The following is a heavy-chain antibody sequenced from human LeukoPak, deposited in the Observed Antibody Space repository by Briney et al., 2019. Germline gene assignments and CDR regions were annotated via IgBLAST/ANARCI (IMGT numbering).Heavy chain of an antibody. Sequence: GGSLRLSCAASGFIFSTSWMSWVRQAPGKGLEWVGNIKQDGSQKHYVDSVKGRFTISRDNSKNLLYLQMNSLGAEDTAVYYCVRGGYSSFDYWGQGTLVTVSS. CDR1: GFIFSTSW. J-gene: IGHJ4*02. V-gene: IGHV3-7*01. D-gene: IGHD3-10*01. CDR2: IKQDGSQK. CDR3: VRGGYSSFDY.